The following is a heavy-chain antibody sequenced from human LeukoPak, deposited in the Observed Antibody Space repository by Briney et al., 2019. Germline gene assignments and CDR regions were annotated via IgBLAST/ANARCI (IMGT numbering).Heavy chain of an antibody. J-gene: IGHJ4*02. V-gene: IGHV3-33*06. D-gene: IGHD3-10*01. Sequence: PGGSLRLSCAASGFTFRSFGVHWVRQAPGKGLEWVAVIWYDGSNKYYADSVKGRFTISRDNSKNTLYLQMNNLRAEDTALYYCAKGGSGLWVDYYGSGREFDYWGQGTLVTVSS. CDR2: IWYDGSNK. CDR1: GFTFRSFG. CDR3: AKGGSGLWVDYYGSGREFDY.